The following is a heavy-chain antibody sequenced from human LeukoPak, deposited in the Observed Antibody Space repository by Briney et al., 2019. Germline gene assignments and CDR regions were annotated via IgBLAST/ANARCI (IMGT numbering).Heavy chain of an antibody. V-gene: IGHV3-23*01. Sequence: PGGSLRLSCAASGFTFSSYAMSWVRQAPGKGLEWVSATSGSGGSTYYADSVKGRFTISRDNSKNTLYLQMNSLRAEDTAVYYCAKASPSDSSSWYPSWHWGQGTLVTVSS. CDR1: GFTFSSYA. D-gene: IGHD6-13*01. CDR2: TSGSGGST. J-gene: IGHJ1*01. CDR3: AKASPSDSSSWYPSWH.